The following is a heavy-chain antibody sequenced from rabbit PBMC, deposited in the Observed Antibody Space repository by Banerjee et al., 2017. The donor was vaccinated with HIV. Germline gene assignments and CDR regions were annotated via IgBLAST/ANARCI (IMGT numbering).Heavy chain of an antibody. CDR3: ARDLAGVIGWNFGL. CDR1: GFTLSSHW. Sequence: QEQLEESGGDLVKPEGSLTLTCTASGFTLSSHWMCWVRQAPGKGLEWIACINTSTGNTVYASWAKGRFTISKTSSTTVTLQMTSLTAADTATYFCARDLAGVIGWNFGLWGQGTLVTVS. V-gene: IGHV1S45*01. J-gene: IGHJ3*01. CDR2: INTSTGNT. D-gene: IGHD4-1*01.